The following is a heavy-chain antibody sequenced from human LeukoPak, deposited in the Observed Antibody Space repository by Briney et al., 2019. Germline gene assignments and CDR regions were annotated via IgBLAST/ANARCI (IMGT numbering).Heavy chain of an antibody. J-gene: IGHJ4*02. Sequence: AGGSLRLSCAASGFTFSTYGMHWVRQAPGKGLEWVAVISYDGSNKYYADSVKGRFTISRDKSKNTLYLQMNSLRPEDTAVYYCAKDPDSGLVALLFDYWGQGTLVTVST. CDR2: ISYDGSNK. D-gene: IGHD2-15*01. CDR3: AKDPDSGLVALLFDY. CDR1: GFTFSTYG. V-gene: IGHV3-30*18.